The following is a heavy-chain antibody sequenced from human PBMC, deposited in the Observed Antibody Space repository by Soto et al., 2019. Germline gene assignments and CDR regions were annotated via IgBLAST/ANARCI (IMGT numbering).Heavy chain of an antibody. CDR2: ISFDGSNK. CDR1: GFTFSYYP. J-gene: IGHJ6*02. V-gene: IGHV3-30-3*01. D-gene: IGHD6-19*01. Sequence: QMQLVESGGGVVQPGRSLRLSCAASGFTFSYYPMHWVRQAPGKGLEWVAVISFDGSNKYYADSVKGRFTISNDNSKHTLYLQMNSRRGEDTAVDYCARRPGALVAVLYIYPLEGREPMSDVDVWGQGTTVTVSS. CDR3: ARRPGALVAVLYIYPLEGREPMSDVDV.